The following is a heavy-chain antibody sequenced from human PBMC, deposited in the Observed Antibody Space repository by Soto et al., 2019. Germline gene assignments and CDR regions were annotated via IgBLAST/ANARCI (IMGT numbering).Heavy chain of an antibody. D-gene: IGHD2-8*02. CDR2: ILVGGST. J-gene: IGHJ3*02. Sequence: GGSLRLSCAVSGFICSGYDMSGVRQAPGKGLEWVSTILVGGSTHYEDSVKGRFTISRDTSKNTVYLQMNSLTAGDTAVYYCAKATATGGGAFEIYGQGTMVTVSS. V-gene: IGHV3-23*01. CDR1: GFICSGYD. CDR3: AKATATGGGAFEI.